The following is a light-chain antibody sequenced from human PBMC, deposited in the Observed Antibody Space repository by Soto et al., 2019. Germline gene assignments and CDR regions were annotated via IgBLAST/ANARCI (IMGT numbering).Light chain of an antibody. CDR3: QQYDSFSVT. CDR1: QYIYNY. CDR2: DAS. J-gene: IGKJ5*01. Sequence: DIQMTQSPSSLSASVGDRVTITCRASQYIYNYLSWYQRKPGKAPKLLIYDASSLQSGVPSRFSGSGSGTEFRLTISTMQPDDFATYYCQQYDSFSVTFGQGTRLEIK. V-gene: IGKV1-17*01.